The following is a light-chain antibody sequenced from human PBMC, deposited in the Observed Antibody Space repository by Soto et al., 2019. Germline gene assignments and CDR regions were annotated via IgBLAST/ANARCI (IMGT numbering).Light chain of an antibody. CDR1: TSNIGSNF. V-gene: IGLV1-51*01. Sequence: QSVLTQPPSVSAAPGQQVTISCSGDTSNIGSNFVSWFQQFPGAAPKLLIYDNTYRPSGIPDRFSGSKSGTSATLAITGLQTGDEADYFCGTWNAGLSSWVFGGGTKVTV. CDR2: DNT. CDR3: GTWNAGLSSWV. J-gene: IGLJ3*02.